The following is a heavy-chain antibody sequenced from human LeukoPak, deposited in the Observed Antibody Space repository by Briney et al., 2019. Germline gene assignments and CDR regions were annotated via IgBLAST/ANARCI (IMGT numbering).Heavy chain of an antibody. CDR3: ARDDIHGNSNTHDY. D-gene: IGHD4-23*01. V-gene: IGHV3-30-3*01. Sequence: GGSLRLSRAASGFTFSSYAMHWVRQAPGKGLEWVAVISFDGSDEYYAGSVKGRFTISRDNSKNTLYLQMNSMRPEDAAVYYCARDDIHGNSNTHDYWGQGTLVTVSS. J-gene: IGHJ4*02. CDR1: GFTFSSYA. CDR2: ISFDGSDE.